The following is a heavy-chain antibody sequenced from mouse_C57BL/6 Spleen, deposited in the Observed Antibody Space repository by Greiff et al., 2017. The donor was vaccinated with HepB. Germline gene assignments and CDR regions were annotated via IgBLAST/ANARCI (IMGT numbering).Heavy chain of an antibody. CDR1: GFTFSSYA. D-gene: IGHD2-12*01. CDR3: ARGGAYYSHFAY. CDR2: ISDGGSYT. V-gene: IGHV5-4*03. Sequence: EVKLMESGGGLVKPRGSLKLSCAASGFTFSSYAMSWVRQTPEKRLEWVATISDGGSYTYYPDNVKGRFTISRDNAKNNLYLQMSHLKSEDTAMYYCARGGAYYSHFAYWGQGTLVTVSA. J-gene: IGHJ3*01.